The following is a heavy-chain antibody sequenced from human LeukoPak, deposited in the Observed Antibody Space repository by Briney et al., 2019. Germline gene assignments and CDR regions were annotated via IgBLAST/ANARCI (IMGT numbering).Heavy chain of an antibody. J-gene: IGHJ6*03. CDR1: GYTFTSYD. V-gene: IGHV1-8*01. Sequence: ASVKVSCKASGYTFTSYDIDWVRQATGQGLEWMGWMNPNSGNTGYAQKFQGRVTMTRNTSISTAYKELSSLRSEDTAVYYCARVYSSSWYLETYYYYYMDVWGKGTTVTVSS. D-gene: IGHD6-13*01. CDR2: MNPNSGNT. CDR3: ARVYSSSWYLETYYYYYMDV.